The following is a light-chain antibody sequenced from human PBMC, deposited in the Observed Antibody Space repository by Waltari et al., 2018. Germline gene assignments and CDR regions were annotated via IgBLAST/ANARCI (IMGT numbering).Light chain of an antibody. CDR3: SSYTSSSVV. J-gene: IGLJ2*01. V-gene: IGLV2-14*01. Sequence: QSALTQPASVSGSPGQSITIPCTGTRSHVGGYNYVSWYQPHPGKAPKLMIYEVSNRPSGVSNRFSGSKSGNTASLTISGLQAEDEADYYCSSYTSSSVVFGGGTKLTVL. CDR1: RSHVGGYNY. CDR2: EVS.